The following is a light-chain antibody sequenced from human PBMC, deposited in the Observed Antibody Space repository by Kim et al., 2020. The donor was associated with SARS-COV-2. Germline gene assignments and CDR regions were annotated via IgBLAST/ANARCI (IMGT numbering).Light chain of an antibody. V-gene: IGKV1-39*01. CDR2: GAS. Sequence: DIQMTQSPSSLSASVGDRVTITCRASQTIGSLLNWYQHKSGKAPDLLIYGASNLQSGFPSRFSGSGSGTDFTLTISSLQAGDFATYYCQQSYGIPRTFGQGTKVDIK. J-gene: IGKJ1*01. CDR1: QTIGSL. CDR3: QQSYGIPRT.